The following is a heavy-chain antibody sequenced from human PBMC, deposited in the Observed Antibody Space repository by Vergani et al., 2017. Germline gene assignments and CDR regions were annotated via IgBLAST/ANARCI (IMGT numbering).Heavy chain of an antibody. Sequence: QVQLVHSGAEVKKPGASVKVSCKASGYTFTSYGISWVRQAPGQGLEWMGWISAYNGNTPYAQKLQGRVTMTTDTSPSTAYMELRSLRADDTAVYYCARALYDYVWGSYQSGNWFDPWGQGTLVTVSS. J-gene: IGHJ5*02. V-gene: IGHV1-18*04. CDR2: ISAYNGNT. CDR1: GYTFTSYG. D-gene: IGHD3-16*02. CDR3: ARALYDYVWGSYQSGNWFDP.